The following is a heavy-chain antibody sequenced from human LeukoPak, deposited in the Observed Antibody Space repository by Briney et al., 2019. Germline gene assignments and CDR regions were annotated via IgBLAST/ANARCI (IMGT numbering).Heavy chain of an antibody. D-gene: IGHD3-9*01. V-gene: IGHV5-10-1*01. CDR1: GYCFTNYW. J-gene: IGHJ4*02. CDR3: ARLTSVTGYGDY. Sequence: GESLKISCKGSGYCFTNYWITSLRQMPGKGLESVGRIDPSDSYTNYSPSFQGHVTMSADRSIGTASLQWSSLQASDTAMYYCARLTSVTGYGDYWGQGTLVTVSS. CDR2: IDPSDSYT.